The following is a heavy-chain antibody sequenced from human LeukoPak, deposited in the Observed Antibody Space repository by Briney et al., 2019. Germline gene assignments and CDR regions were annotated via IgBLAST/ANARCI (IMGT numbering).Heavy chain of an antibody. Sequence: PGGSLRLSCAASGFTFSSYGMHWVRQAPGEGLEWVAVISYDGSNKYYADSVKGRFTISRDNSKNTLYLQMNSLRAEDTAVYYCAKGKLPGDWGQGTLVTVSS. CDR2: ISYDGSNK. V-gene: IGHV3-30*18. CDR1: GFTFSSYG. J-gene: IGHJ4*02. CDR3: AKGKLPGD. D-gene: IGHD2-15*01.